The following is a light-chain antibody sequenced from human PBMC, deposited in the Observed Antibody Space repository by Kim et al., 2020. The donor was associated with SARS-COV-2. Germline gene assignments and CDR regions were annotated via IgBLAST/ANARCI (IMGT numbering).Light chain of an antibody. V-gene: IGLV3-21*01. J-gene: IGLJ3*02. Sequence: SYELAQPPSVSVDPGKTATITCGGKNIGRKNVHWYQQRPGQAPVLVIYYDGGRPSGISERFSGSNSGNTATLTVSRVEAGDEADYYCQVWERSSDDNWVFGGGTQLTVL. CDR2: YDG. CDR1: NIGRKN. CDR3: QVWERSSDDNWV.